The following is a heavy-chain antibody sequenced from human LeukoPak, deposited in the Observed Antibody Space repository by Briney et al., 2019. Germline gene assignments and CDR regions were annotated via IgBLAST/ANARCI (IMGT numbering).Heavy chain of an antibody. V-gene: IGHV3-9*01. CDR3: AKSDSYFSGWYDY. Sequence: GGSLRLSCAASGFTFDDYAMHWVRHAPGKGLEWVSGISWNGGSLDYADSVKGRFTISRDNAKNSLYLQMNSLRPEDTAFYYCAKSDSYFSGWYDYWGQGTLVTVSS. CDR2: ISWNGGSL. D-gene: IGHD6-19*01. CDR1: GFTFDDYA. J-gene: IGHJ4*02.